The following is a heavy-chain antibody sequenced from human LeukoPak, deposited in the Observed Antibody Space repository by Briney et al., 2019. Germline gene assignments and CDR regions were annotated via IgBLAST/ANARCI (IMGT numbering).Heavy chain of an antibody. CDR1: GFTFSNYW. D-gene: IGHD4-17*01. Sequence: HPGGSLRLSCAASGFTFSNYWMSWVRQAPEKGLEWLANIKQDGSGKYYVDSVKGRFTISRDNAKNSLYLQMNSLRAEDTAVYYCARDLPSVTTWPHWGQRTLVTVSS. CDR2: IKQDGSGK. CDR3: ARDLPSVTTWPH. J-gene: IGHJ4*02. V-gene: IGHV3-7*01.